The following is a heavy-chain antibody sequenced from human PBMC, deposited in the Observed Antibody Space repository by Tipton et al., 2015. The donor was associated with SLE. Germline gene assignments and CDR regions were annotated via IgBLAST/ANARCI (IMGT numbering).Heavy chain of an antibody. CDR2: FYSGGDT. V-gene: IGHV3-66*02. CDR1: GFTVTNYG. J-gene: IGHJ4*02. CDR3: ARDPGGFDY. Sequence: SLRLSCAASGFTVTNYGMMWVRQAPGKGLEWVSVFYSGGDTYYADSVKGRFTISRDNSKNTLYLQMNSLRAEDTAVYYCARDPGGFDYWGQGTLVTVSS. D-gene: IGHD3-16*01.